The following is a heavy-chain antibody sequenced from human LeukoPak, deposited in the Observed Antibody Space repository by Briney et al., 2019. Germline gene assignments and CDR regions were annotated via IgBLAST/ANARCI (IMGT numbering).Heavy chain of an antibody. CDR2: ITGSGDSP. V-gene: IGHV3-23*01. Sequence: GGSLRLSCAASGFTFRSCAMTWVRQAPGKGLEWVSSITGSGDSPYYADSVKGRFTISRDNSKNTLYLQMNSLRAEDTAVYYCAKDGNNVLRYFDWTGPFDYWGQGTLVTVSS. D-gene: IGHD3-9*01. CDR1: GFTFRSCA. J-gene: IGHJ4*02. CDR3: AKDGNNVLRYFDWTGPFDY.